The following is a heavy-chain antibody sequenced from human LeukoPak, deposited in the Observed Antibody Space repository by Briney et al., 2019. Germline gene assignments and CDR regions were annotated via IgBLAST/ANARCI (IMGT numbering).Heavy chain of an antibody. V-gene: IGHV3-11*01. CDR1: GFTFSDYY. D-gene: IGHD4-11*01. J-gene: IGHJ6*03. CDR3: ARGADYRGYMDV. CDR2: ISSSGSTI. Sequence: PGGSLRLSCAASGFTFSDYYMSWIRQPAGKGREWVSYISSSGSTIYYADSVQGRFTISRDNAKNSLYMQMNSLRAEDTAVYYCARGADYRGYMDVWGKGTRVSV.